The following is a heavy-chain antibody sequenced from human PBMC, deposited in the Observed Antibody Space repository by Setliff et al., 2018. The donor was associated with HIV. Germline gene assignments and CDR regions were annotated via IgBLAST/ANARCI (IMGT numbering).Heavy chain of an antibody. CDR1: GGSLSGYY. J-gene: IGHJ5*02. V-gene: IGHV4-34*01. CDR3: ARHRAQRGSGTYYDDWFDP. Sequence: PSETLSLTCAAYGGSLSGYYWSWIRQTPGKGLEWIGEVHYSGRTAYNPSLQGRVAISVDMYRNQFFLRLASVTAADTSVYYCARHRAQRGSGTYYDDWFDPWGQGTLVTVSS. CDR2: VHYSGRT. D-gene: IGHD3-10*01.